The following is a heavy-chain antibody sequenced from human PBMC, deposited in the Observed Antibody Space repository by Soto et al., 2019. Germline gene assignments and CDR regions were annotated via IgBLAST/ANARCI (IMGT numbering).Heavy chain of an antibody. CDR3: ARGYAPIRGQLWLFSGAYYFDY. J-gene: IGHJ4*02. Sequence: QLQLQESGSGLVNPSQTLSLTCAVSGGSISSGGYSWSWIRQPPGKGLERIGYIYHSGSTYYNPSLTIRGTLSVDRSKTRFFLKLGSVTAADTAVYYCARGYAPIRGQLWLFSGAYYFDYWGQGPLVTVS. V-gene: IGHV4-30-2*01. D-gene: IGHD5-18*01. CDR2: IYHSGST. CDR1: GGSISSGGYS.